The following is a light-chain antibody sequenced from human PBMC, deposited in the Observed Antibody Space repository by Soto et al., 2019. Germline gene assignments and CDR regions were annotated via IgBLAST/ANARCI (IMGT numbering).Light chain of an antibody. CDR3: QQYNSWPLT. CDR2: GAS. Sequence: EIVMTQSPATPSVSPGERATLSCRASQSVSSNLAWYQQKPGQAPRLLIYGASTRATGIPARFSGSGSGTGFTLTISSLQSEDFAVYCCQQYNSWPLTFGGGTKVDIK. V-gene: IGKV3-15*01. J-gene: IGKJ4*01. CDR1: QSVSSN.